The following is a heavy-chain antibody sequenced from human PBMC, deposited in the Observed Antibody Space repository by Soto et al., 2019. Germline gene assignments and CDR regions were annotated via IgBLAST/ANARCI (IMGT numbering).Heavy chain of an antibody. CDR3: ARQGIAARHRYNWFDP. CDR1: GGSISSYY. V-gene: IGHV4-59*08. D-gene: IGHD6-6*01. Sequence: SETLSLTCTVSGGSISSYYWSWIRQPPGKGLEWIGYIYYSGSTNYNPSLKSRVTISVDTSKNQFSLKLSSVTAADTAVYYCARQGIAARHRYNWFDPWGQGTLVTVSS. CDR2: IYYSGST. J-gene: IGHJ5*02.